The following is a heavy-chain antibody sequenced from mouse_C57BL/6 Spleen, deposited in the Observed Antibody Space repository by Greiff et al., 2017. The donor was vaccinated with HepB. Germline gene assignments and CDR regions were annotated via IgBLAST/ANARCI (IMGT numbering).Heavy chain of an antibody. J-gene: IGHJ4*01. D-gene: IGHD2-2*01. V-gene: IGHV1-61*01. CDR3: ARGLRRYYYAMDY. CDR2: IYPSDSET. CDR1: GYTFTSYW. Sequence: VQLQQPGAELVRPGSSVKLSCKASGYTFTSYWMDWVKQRPGQGLEWIGNIYPSDSETHYNQKFKDKATLTVDKSSSTAYMQLSSLTSEDSAVYYCARGLRRYYYAMDYWGQGTSVTVSS.